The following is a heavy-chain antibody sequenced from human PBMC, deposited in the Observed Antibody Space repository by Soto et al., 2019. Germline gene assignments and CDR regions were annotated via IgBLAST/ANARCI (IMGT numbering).Heavy chain of an antibody. Sequence: QVQLVQSGAEVKKPGASVKVSCKASGYTFTNYGISWVRQAPGQGLEWMGWISANNGNTNYEQKLQGRVTMTTDTTPSTAYIGLRSLRSDDTAVYYCARDRGSYALDYWGQGTLVTVSS. CDR1: GYTFTNYG. J-gene: IGHJ4*02. CDR3: ARDRGSYALDY. D-gene: IGHD1-26*01. CDR2: ISANNGNT. V-gene: IGHV1-18*01.